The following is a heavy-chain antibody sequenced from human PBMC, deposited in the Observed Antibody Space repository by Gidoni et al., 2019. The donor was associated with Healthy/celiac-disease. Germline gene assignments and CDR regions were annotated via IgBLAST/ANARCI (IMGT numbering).Heavy chain of an antibody. CDR2: INAGNGNT. V-gene: IGHV1-3*01. CDR3: ARVRFDYYDSSGYYNFDY. CDR1: GYTFTSYA. Sequence: QVQLAQSGAEVKKPGASAKVSCKASGYTFTSYALHWVRQAPGHRLEWMGWINAGNGNTKYSQKFQGRVTITRDTSASTAYMELSSLRSEDTAVYYCARVRFDYYDSSGYYNFDYWGQGTLVTVSS. J-gene: IGHJ4*02. D-gene: IGHD3-22*01.